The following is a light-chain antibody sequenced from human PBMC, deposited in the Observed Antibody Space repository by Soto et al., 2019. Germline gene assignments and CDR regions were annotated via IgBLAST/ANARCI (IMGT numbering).Light chain of an antibody. V-gene: IGKV3-11*01. Sequence: EIVLTQSPATLSLSPGERATLSCRASQSVSSYSAWYQQKPGQAPRLLIYDASNRATGIPARFSGSGSGTDFTLTISNLEPEDFAVYYCQQRSNWPLYTFGQGTKLEIK. J-gene: IGKJ2*01. CDR3: QQRSNWPLYT. CDR1: QSVSSY. CDR2: DAS.